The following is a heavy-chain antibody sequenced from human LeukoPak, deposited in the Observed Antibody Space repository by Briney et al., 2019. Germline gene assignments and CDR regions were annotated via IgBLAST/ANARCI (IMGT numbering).Heavy chain of an antibody. J-gene: IGHJ5*02. CDR3: ARDLGDCTNGVCYMGWFDP. V-gene: IGHV1-46*01. CDR2: INPSGGST. D-gene: IGHD2-8*01. Sequence: ASVKVSCKASGYTFTSYYMHWVRQAPGQGLEWMGIINPSGGSTSYAQKFQGRVTMTRDTSASTVYMELSSLRSEDTAVYYCARDLGDCTNGVCYMGWFDPWGQGTLVTVSS. CDR1: GYTFTSYY.